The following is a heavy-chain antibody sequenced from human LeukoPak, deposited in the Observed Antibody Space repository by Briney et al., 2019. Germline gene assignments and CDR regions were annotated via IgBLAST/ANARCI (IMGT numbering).Heavy chain of an antibody. CDR3: ARDWRPYYYDSSGYYSPIDY. D-gene: IGHD3-22*01. V-gene: IGHV1-46*01. CDR1: GYTFTSYY. J-gene: IGHJ4*02. Sequence: ASVKVSCKASGYTFTSYYMHWVRQAPGPGLEWMGIINPSGGSTSYAQKFQGRVTMTRDTSTSTVYMELSSLRSEDTAVYYCARDWRPYYYDSSGYYSPIDYWGQGTLVTVSS. CDR2: INPSGGST.